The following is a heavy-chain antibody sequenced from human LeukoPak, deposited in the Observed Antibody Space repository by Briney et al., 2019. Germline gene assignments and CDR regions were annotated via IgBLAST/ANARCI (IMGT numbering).Heavy chain of an antibody. D-gene: IGHD3-10*01. CDR3: AREHGDGYFDY. J-gene: IGHJ4*02. CDR2: IYYSGST. V-gene: IGHV4-59*01. CDR1: GGSISSYY. Sequence: SETLSLTCTVSGGSISSYYWSWIRQPPGKGLEWIGYIYYSGSTNYNPSLKSRVTISVDTSKNQFSLKLSSVTAADTAMYYCAREHGDGYFDYWGQGTLVTVSS.